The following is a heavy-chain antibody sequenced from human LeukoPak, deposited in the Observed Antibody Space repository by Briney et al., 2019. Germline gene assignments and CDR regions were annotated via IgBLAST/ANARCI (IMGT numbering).Heavy chain of an antibody. CDR3: AKVAYVYYGSGSFNFDY. D-gene: IGHD3-10*01. V-gene: IGHV3-23*01. CDR1: GFNFISYS. Sequence: GGSLRLSCAVSGFNFISYSMNWVRQAPGKGLGWVSAISGSGGSTYYADSVKGRFTISRDNSKNTLYLQMNSLRAEDTAVYYCAKVAYVYYGSGSFNFDYWGQGTLVTVSS. CDR2: ISGSGGST. J-gene: IGHJ4*02.